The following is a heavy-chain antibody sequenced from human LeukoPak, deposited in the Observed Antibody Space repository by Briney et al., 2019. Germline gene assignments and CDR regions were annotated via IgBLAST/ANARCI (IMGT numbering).Heavy chain of an antibody. J-gene: IGHJ4*02. CDR2: IRSKAYGGTT. CDR1: GFIFGDYA. CDR3: AKVPSGSYPVHFDY. D-gene: IGHD1-26*01. Sequence: PGRSLRLSCTASGFIFGDYAMSWFRQAPGKGLEWVGFIRSKAYGGTTEYAASVKGRFTTSRDDSKSIAYLQMNSLRAEDTAVYYCAKVPSGSYPVHFDYWGQGTLVTVSS. V-gene: IGHV3-49*03.